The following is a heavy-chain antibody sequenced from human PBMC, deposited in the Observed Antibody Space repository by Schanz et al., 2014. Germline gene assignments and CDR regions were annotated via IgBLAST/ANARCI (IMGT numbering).Heavy chain of an antibody. D-gene: IGHD2-2*02. CDR3: AGTYCSSTSCYTGYYYMDV. Sequence: QVHLVQSGAEVKKPGASVKVSCKASGYTFTSHGISWVRQAPGQGLEWMGRIIPILGIANYAQNFQGRVTITADKSTSTAYMELTSLRSEDTAVYYCAGTYCSSTSCYTGYYYMDVWGKGTTVTVSS. CDR1: GYTFTSHG. J-gene: IGHJ6*03. V-gene: IGHV1-69*02. CDR2: IIPILGIA.